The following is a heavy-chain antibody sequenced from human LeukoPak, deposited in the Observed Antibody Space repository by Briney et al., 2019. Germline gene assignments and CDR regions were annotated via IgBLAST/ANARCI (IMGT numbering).Heavy chain of an antibody. CDR3: ARIGYYDSSGYYYDHFDY. J-gene: IGHJ4*02. CDR2: IDWDDDK. D-gene: IGHD3-22*01. CDR1: GFSRSTSGMC. Sequence: SGPTLVNPTQTLTLTCTFSGFSRSTSGMCVSWIRQPPGKALEWLARIDWDDDKYYSTSLKTRLTISKDTSKNQVVFTMTNMDPVDTATYYCARIGYYDSSGYYYDHFDYWGQGTLVTVSS. V-gene: IGHV2-70*11.